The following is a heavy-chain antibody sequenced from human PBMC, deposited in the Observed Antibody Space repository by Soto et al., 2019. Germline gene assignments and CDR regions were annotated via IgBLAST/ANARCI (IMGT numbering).Heavy chain of an antibody. CDR1: GDSVSSNSAA. J-gene: IGHJ3*02. CDR2: TYYRSKWYN. D-gene: IGHD3-22*01. V-gene: IGHV6-1*01. CDR3: ARDRLGSSGDYLDALAI. Sequence: SQTLSLTCAISGDSVSSNSAAWTWIRQSPSRGLEWLGRTYYRSKWYNNYAVSVKSRITINPDTSKNQFSLQLKSVTPEDTAVYYCARDRLGSSGDYLDALAIWGQGTMVTVSS.